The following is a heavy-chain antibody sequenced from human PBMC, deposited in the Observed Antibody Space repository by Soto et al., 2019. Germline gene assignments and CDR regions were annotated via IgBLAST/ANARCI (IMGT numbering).Heavy chain of an antibody. V-gene: IGHV1-69*11. CDR2: IIPILGTE. D-gene: IGHD2-15*01. Sequence: QVQLVQSGAEVKKPGSSVKVSCKASGGTFSSYAISWVRQAPGQGLEWMGGIIPILGTENYAQKFQGRVTITADESTNTAYMELSRLRSEDTAVYYCAREVVVAATGWFDPWGQGTLVTVSS. CDR1: GGTFSSYA. J-gene: IGHJ5*02. CDR3: AREVVVAATGWFDP.